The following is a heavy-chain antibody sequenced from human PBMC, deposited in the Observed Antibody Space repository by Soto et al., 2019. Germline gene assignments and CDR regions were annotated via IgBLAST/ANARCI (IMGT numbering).Heavy chain of an antibody. J-gene: IGHJ4*02. CDR2: IFPRDSDT. D-gene: IGHD4-4*01. CDR1: GYTFTNYW. CDR3: TRLGSLLQPIDF. Sequence: ESLKISCQASGYTFTNYWIGWVRQMPGGGLEWMGLIFPRDSDTRYSPSFEGHVSISTDNSIATAYLQWSSLEATDTAIYFCTRLGSLLQPIDFWGQGTQVTVSS. V-gene: IGHV5-51*01.